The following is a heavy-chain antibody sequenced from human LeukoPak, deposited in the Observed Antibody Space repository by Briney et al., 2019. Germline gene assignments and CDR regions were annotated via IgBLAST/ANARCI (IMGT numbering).Heavy chain of an antibody. CDR2: ISSSGSTI. CDR1: GFTFSSYE. V-gene: IGHV3-48*03. D-gene: IGHD3-10*01. J-gene: IGHJ4*02. CDR3: ARTYYYGSGSYLQGY. Sequence: GGSLRLSCAASGFTFSSYEMNWVRQAPGKGLEWVSYISSSGSTIYYADSVKGRVTISRDKAKNSLYAQMSSLRAEDTAVYYCARTYYYGSGSYLQGYWGEATLVTVSS.